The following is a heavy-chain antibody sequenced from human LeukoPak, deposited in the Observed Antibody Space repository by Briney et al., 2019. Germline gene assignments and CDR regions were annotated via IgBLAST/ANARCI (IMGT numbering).Heavy chain of an antibody. J-gene: IGHJ4*02. D-gene: IGHD2-2*01. CDR1: GYTFTSYG. CDR2: ISAYNGNT. Sequence: ASVKVSCKASGYTFTSYGISWVRQAPGQGLEWMGWISAYNGNTDSAQKLQGRVTMTTDTSTSTAYMDLRSLRSDDMAVYYCARDSVVVPAAMDYWGQGTLVTVSS. V-gene: IGHV1-18*03. CDR3: ARDSVVVPAAMDY.